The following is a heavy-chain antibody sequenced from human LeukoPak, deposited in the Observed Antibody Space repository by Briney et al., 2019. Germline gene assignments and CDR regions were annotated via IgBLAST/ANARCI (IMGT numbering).Heavy chain of an antibody. CDR1: GFTVSSNY. J-gene: IGHJ4*02. D-gene: IGHD5-24*01. V-gene: IGHV3-66*02. CDR2: IYSGGST. CDR3: ARDGRDGYNLFDY. Sequence: RGSLRLSCAASGFTVSSNYMSWVRQAPGKGLEWVSVIYSGGSTYYADSVKGRFTISRDNSKNTLYLQMNSLRAEDTAVYYCARDGRDGYNLFDYWGQGTLVTVSS.